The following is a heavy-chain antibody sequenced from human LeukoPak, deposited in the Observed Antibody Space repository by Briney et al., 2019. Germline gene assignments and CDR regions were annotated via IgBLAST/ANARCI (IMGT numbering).Heavy chain of an antibody. D-gene: IGHD2-2*01. CDR2: INPNSGDT. V-gene: IGHV1-2*06. Sequence: ASVKVSCKASGYTFTGYHMHWVRQAPGQGLEWMGRINPNSGDTNYAQKFQGRVAMTGDTSISTAFMELARLRSDDTAVYYCARDYCSSTSCLFDYWGQGTLVTVSS. CDR3: ARDYCSSTSCLFDY. CDR1: GYTFTGYH. J-gene: IGHJ4*02.